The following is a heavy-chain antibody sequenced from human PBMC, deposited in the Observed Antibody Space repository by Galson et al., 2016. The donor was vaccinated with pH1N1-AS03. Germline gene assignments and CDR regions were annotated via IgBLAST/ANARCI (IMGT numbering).Heavy chain of an antibody. CDR2: IYHAANT. J-gene: IGHJ5*02. CDR1: DLSISSGSY. D-gene: IGHD2-15*01. Sequence: LSLTCTVSDLSISSGSYWGWIRQSPGKGLEWIGNIYHAANTYYNPSFKTRVTMSVDTSKSQFSLSLRSVTAADTAMYYCARGLGYCSGKQCFVHFDPWGQGIRVTVSS. CDR3: ARGLGYCSGKQCFVHFDP. V-gene: IGHV4-38-2*02.